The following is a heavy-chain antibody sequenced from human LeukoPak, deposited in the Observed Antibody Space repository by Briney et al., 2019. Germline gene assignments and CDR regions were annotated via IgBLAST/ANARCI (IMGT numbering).Heavy chain of an antibody. CDR2: ISGSGGST. D-gene: IGHD1-7*01. J-gene: IGHJ3*02. Sequence: GGSLRLSCAASGFTFSSYAMSWVRQAPGKGLEWVSAISGSGGSTYYADSVKGRFTISRDSSKNTLYLQMNSLRAEDTAVYYCAKDQVESITGTTGDAFDIWGQGTMVTVSS. CDR1: GFTFSSYA. V-gene: IGHV3-23*01. CDR3: AKDQVESITGTTGDAFDI.